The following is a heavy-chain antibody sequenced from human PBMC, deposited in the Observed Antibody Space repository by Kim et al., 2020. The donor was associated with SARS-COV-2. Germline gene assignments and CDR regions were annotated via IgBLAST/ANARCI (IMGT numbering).Heavy chain of an antibody. J-gene: IGHJ4*02. D-gene: IGHD3-10*01. CDR3: TRSDYYDSGSYYNFYY. Sequence: SLKGRFTISRDNAQNSLYLQMNSLRAEDTAVYFCTRSDYYDSGSYYNFYYWGQGTLVTVSS. V-gene: IGHV3-21*01.